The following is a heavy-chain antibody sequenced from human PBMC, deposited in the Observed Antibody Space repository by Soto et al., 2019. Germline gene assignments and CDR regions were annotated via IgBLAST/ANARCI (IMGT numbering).Heavy chain of an antibody. J-gene: IGHJ4*02. CDR1: GVSISSYY. Sequence: SETLSLTCTVSGVSISSYYWSWLRQPPGKGLEWIGYIYYGGSTSYNPSLKSRVTISLDTSKNQFSLKLSSVTAEDTAVYYCAISGDLNSDYWGQGTLVTVSS. CDR2: IYYGGST. D-gene: IGHD4-17*01. CDR3: AISGDLNSDY. V-gene: IGHV4-59*01.